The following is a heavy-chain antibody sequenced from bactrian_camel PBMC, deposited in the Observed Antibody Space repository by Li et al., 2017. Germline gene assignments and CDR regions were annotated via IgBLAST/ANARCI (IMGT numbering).Heavy chain of an antibody. CDR1: GFTFSAYD. D-gene: IGHD4*01. CDR2: INRGNGIT. Sequence: QLVESGGGLVQPGGSLRLSCAASGFTFSAYDMSWVRQFPGKGLEWVSTINRGNGITYYADSVKGRFTISRDNAKNTLYLQMNSLKAEDTALYYCVTTSDFLMLTMTTLYWGQGTQVTVS. CDR3: VTTSDFLMLTMTTLY. J-gene: IGHJ4*01. V-gene: IGHV3S40*01.